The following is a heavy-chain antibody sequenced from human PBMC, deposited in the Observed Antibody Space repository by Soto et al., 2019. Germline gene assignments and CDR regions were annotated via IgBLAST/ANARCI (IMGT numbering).Heavy chain of an antibody. J-gene: IGHJ6*02. D-gene: IGHD6-25*01. CDR1: GYSFTSYW. V-gene: IGHV5-51*01. Sequence: PGESLKISCKGSGYSFTSYWTGWVRQMPGKGLEWMGIIYPGDSDTRYSPSFQGQVTISVDTSKNQFSLKLSSVTAADTAVYYCAREERFSPSGGEAAEYGMDVWGQGTTVTVSS. CDR2: IYPGDSDT. CDR3: AREERFSPSGGEAAEYGMDV.